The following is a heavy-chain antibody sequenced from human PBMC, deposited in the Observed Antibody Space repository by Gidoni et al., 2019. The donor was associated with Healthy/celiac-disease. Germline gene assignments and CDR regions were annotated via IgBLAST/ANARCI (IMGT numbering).Heavy chain of an antibody. Sequence: QVQLVESGVGVVQPGGSLRLSCAASGFTFSSYGMHWVRQAPGKGLVWVAFIRYDGSNKYYADSVKGRFTISRDNSKNTLYLQMNSLRAEDTAVYYCAKDRVYYDFWSGYSYYYYYGMDVWGQGTTVTVSS. CDR1: GFTFSSYG. J-gene: IGHJ6*02. D-gene: IGHD3-3*01. CDR2: IRYDGSNK. CDR3: AKDRVYYDFWSGYSYYYYYGMDV. V-gene: IGHV3-30*02.